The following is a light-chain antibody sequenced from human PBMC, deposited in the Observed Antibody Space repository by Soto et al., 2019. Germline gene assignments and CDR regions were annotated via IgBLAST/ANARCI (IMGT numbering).Light chain of an antibody. V-gene: IGKV3-20*01. CDR2: GAS. CDR3: QQYGSSGT. CDR1: QSISSSY. Sequence: EIGLTQSPCTLSVSVGERATLSCRASQSISSSYFAWYQQKPGHAPRLLISGASRRATGTPDRFSGSGSGTDFTLTIRRLEPEDFAVYYCQQYGSSGTFGQGTKVDI. J-gene: IGKJ1*01.